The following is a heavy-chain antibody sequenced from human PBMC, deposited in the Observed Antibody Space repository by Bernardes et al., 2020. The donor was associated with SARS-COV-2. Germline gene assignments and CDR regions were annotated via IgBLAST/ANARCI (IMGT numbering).Heavy chain of an antibody. CDR3: ARSDFISGRGYTFDY. D-gene: IGHD5-18*01. CDR1: GFTFSNSW. V-gene: IGHV3-74*01. J-gene: IGHJ4*02. Sequence: GGSLRLSCAVSGFTFSNSWIHWVRQAPGKGLVWVSRVNTDGSTTNYADSVKGRFTISRDNAKNTLYLQMKSLRVEDTAVYYCARSDFISGRGYTFDYWGRGTLVTVYS. CDR2: VNTDGSTT.